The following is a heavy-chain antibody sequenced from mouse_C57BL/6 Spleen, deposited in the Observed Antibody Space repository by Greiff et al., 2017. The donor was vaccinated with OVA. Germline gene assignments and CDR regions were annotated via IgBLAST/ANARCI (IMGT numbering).Heavy chain of an antibody. J-gene: IGHJ3*01. Sequence: QVQLQQPGTELVKPGASVKLSCKASGYTFTSYWMHWVKQRPGQGLEWIGNLNPSTGGTNYNEKFKSKATLTVDKSSSTAYMQLSSLTSEDSAVYYCARETAQATGAWFAYWGQGTLVTVSA. CDR2: LNPSTGGT. V-gene: IGHV1-53*01. CDR3: ARETAQATGAWFAY. CDR1: GYTFTSYW. D-gene: IGHD3-2*02.